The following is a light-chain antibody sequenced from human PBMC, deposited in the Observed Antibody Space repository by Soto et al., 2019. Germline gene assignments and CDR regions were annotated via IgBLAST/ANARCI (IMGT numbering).Light chain of an antibody. Sequence: EIVMTQSPATLSVSPGERATLSFRASQSVSSNLAWYQQKPGQAPRLLIYGASTRATGIPARFSGSGSGTEFTLTISSLQPEDVAAYYCQKYNSAPLTFGGGTKVDI. J-gene: IGKJ4*01. V-gene: IGKV3-15*01. CDR2: GAS. CDR3: QKYNSAPLT. CDR1: QSVSSN.